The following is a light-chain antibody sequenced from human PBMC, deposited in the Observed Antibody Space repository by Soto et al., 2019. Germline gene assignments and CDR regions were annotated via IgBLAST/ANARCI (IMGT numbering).Light chain of an antibody. CDR2: GAS. CDR3: QQYNNWPPRT. CDR1: QSVCSN. J-gene: IGKJ1*01. V-gene: IGKV3-15*01. Sequence: EIVMTQSPATLSVSPGERATLSCRASQSVCSNLAWYQQKPGQAPRLLIYGASTRATGIPARFSGSGSGTEFTLTTSSLQSEDFEVYYCQQYNNWPPRTFGQGTKVEIK.